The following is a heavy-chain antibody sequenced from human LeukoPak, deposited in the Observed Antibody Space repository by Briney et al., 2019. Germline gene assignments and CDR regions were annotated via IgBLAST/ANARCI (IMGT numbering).Heavy chain of an antibody. CDR2: ISTYNGNT. CDR1: GYTFTSYG. V-gene: IGHV1-18*01. J-gene: IGHJ4*02. CDR3: ARVPVVRGAYYFDY. D-gene: IGHD3-10*01. Sequence: ASVKVSCKASGYTFTSYGISWVRQAPGQGLEWMGWISTYNGNTNYAQKLQGRVTMTTDTSTSTAYMELRSLRSDDTAVYYCARVPVVRGAYYFDYWGQGTLVTVSS.